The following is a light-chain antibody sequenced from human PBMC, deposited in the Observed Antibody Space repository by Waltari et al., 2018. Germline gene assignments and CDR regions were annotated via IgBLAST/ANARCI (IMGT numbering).Light chain of an antibody. J-gene: IGKJ4*01. Sequence: DIQMTQSPSSLSASVGDTVTITCRASQGISSYLNWFQQKQGKAPKLLIYAATTLQSGVPSRFSGSASGTDFTLTISSLQPEDFAAYYCLQHNSYPLTFGGGTKVEIK. V-gene: IGKV1-17*01. CDR3: LQHNSYPLT. CDR2: AAT. CDR1: QGISSY.